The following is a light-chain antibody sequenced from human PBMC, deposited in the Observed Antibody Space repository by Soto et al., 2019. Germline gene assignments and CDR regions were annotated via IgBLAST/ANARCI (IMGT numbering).Light chain of an antibody. CDR3: QQYYDWPPT. Sequence: TVLTQSPGTLSLSPGERATLSCRASQSVSSSLAWYQQKPGQAPRLLIHGASTRATSNPGRFSGSGSGAEFTLTISSLQSEDFALYYCQQYYDWPPTFGQGTKVDIK. V-gene: IGKV3-15*01. CDR2: GAS. CDR1: QSVSSS. J-gene: IGKJ1*01.